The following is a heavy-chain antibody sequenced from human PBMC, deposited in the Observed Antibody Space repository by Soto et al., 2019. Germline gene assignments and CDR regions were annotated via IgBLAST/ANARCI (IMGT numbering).Heavy chain of an antibody. J-gene: IGHJ4*02. CDR1: GFTYSNYA. D-gene: IGHD3-22*01. Sequence: ESGGDSVQPGGSLRLSCAVSGFTYSNYAMSWVRQAPGKGPEWVSGISNSGGSTYYADSVKGRFTISRDNSKNTLYLQMTSLRAEDTAVYYCAKASTMMGAALFDNWGQGTLLTVSS. CDR2: ISNSGGST. CDR3: AKASTMMGAALFDN. V-gene: IGHV3-23*01.